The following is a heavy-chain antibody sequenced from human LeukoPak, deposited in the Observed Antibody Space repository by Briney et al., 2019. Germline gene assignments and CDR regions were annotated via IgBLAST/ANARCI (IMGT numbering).Heavy chain of an antibody. Sequence: SETLSLTCAVYGGSFSGYYWSWIRQPPGKGLEWIGEINHSGSTNYNPSLKSRVTMSVDTSKSQFSLKLSSVTAADTAVYYCARDSLYYYDSSGYSPPAPDYWGQGTLVTVSS. D-gene: IGHD3-22*01. V-gene: IGHV4-34*01. J-gene: IGHJ4*02. CDR3: ARDSLYYYDSSGYSPPAPDY. CDR1: GGSFSGYY. CDR2: INHSGST.